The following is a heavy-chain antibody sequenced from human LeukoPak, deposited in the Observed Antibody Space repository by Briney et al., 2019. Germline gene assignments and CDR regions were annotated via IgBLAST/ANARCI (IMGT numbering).Heavy chain of an antibody. J-gene: IGHJ3*02. D-gene: IGHD3-9*01. Sequence: PSQTLSLTCIVSGVSISSGDYYWGWIRQPPGKGLEWLGNIFSSGATYYNSSLKSRVTISVDTSKNQFSLRLSSVTAADTAVYYCARDLAPINDAFNTWGQGTMVTVSS. CDR1: GVSISSGDYY. CDR3: ARDLAPINDAFNT. CDR2: IFSSGAT. V-gene: IGHV4-30-4*01.